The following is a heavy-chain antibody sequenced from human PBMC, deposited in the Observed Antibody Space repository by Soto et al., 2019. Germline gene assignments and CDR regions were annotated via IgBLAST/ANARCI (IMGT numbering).Heavy chain of an antibody. CDR2: INSDGSST. Sequence: PGGSLRLSCAASGFTFSSYWMHWVRQAPGKGLVWVSRINSDGSSTSYADSVKGRFTISRDNAKNTLYLQMNSLRAEDTAVYYCARGGRATVTTLDYYYGMDVWGQGTTVTVSS. CDR1: GFTFSSYW. J-gene: IGHJ6*02. CDR3: ARGGRATVTTLDYYYGMDV. V-gene: IGHV3-74*01. D-gene: IGHD4-17*01.